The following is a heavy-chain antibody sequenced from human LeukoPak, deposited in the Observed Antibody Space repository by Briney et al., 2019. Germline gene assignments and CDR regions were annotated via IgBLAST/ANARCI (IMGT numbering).Heavy chain of an antibody. D-gene: IGHD1-26*01. CDR2: IYYSGST. Sequence: KPSETLSLTCTVPGGSISSSSYYWGWIRQPPGKGLEWIGSIYYSGSTYYNPSLKSRVTISVDTSKNQFSLKLSSVTAADTAVYYCARHDRFIGGHFDYWGQGTLVTVSS. V-gene: IGHV4-39*01. CDR1: GGSISSSSYY. CDR3: ARHDRFIGGHFDY. J-gene: IGHJ4*02.